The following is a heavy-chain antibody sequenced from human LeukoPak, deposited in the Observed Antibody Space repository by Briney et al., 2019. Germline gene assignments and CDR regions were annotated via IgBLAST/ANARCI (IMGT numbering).Heavy chain of an antibody. CDR2: VFNDGSNQ. CDR3: AKDAERGFDYSNSLQK. Sequence: GGSLRLSCAASKFTFSHYGMHWVRQAPGKRLQRVAVVFNDGSNQYYADSVKGRFTVSRDNSQNMLYLQMNSLRPEDTAVYYCAKDAERGFDYSNSLQKWGQGTLVTVSS. D-gene: IGHD4-11*01. V-gene: IGHV3-33*03. J-gene: IGHJ4*02. CDR1: KFTFSHYG.